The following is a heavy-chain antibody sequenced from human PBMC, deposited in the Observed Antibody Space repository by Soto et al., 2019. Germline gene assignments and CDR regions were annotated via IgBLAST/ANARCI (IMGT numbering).Heavy chain of an antibody. D-gene: IGHD5-12*01. Sequence: QVQLQQWGAGLLKPSETLSLRCAVYGGSLSDYSWTWIRQSPGKGLEWIGEINHGGNSKYNPSLKSRVPISVEKSKNQLSLILTAVTAADTAVYHCARGGGDTGYFFDYWGQGTLVTVSS. V-gene: IGHV4-34*01. CDR2: INHGGNS. J-gene: IGHJ4*02. CDR1: GGSLSDYS. CDR3: ARGGGDTGYFFDY.